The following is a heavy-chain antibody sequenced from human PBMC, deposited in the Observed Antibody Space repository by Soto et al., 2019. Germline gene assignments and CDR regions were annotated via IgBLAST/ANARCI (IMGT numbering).Heavy chain of an antibody. CDR1: GGSISSGGYS. V-gene: IGHV4-30-2*01. D-gene: IGHD3-22*01. CDR3: ARAASYYDSSGYSN. CDR2: IYHSGST. Sequence: ASETLSLTCAVSGGSISSGGYSWSWIRQPPGKGLEWIGYIYHSGSTYYNPSLKSRVTISVDRSKNQFSLKLSSVTAADTAVYYCARAASYYDSSGYSNWGQGTLVTVS. J-gene: IGHJ4*02.